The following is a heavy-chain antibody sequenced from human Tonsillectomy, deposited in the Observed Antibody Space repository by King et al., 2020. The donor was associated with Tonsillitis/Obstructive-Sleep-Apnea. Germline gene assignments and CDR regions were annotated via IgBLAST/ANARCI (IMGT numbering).Heavy chain of an antibody. J-gene: IGHJ4*02. D-gene: IGHD2-15*01. CDR2: ISSDGNNK. CDR3: AKYSGAGWGPYYFAY. V-gene: IGHV3-30*18. Sequence: HVQLVESGGGVVQPGRSLRLSCAASGFMFSNYGMHWVRQAPGKGLEWVAGISSDGNNKYYGDSVKGRFTISRDKSKNTLYLRMNSLRVEATAVYYCAKYSGAGWGPYYFAYWGQGALVTVSS. CDR1: GFMFSNYG.